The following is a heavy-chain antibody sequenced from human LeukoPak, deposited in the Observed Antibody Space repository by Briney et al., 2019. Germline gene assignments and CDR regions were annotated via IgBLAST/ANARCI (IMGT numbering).Heavy chain of an antibody. Sequence: GGSLRLSCEVSGFTFSTYAMSWVRQAPGKGLEWVSVISGSGGSTYYADSVKGRFTISRDNSKNTLYLQMNSLRAEGTAVYYCAKDGSSSGYPYYMDVWGKGTTVTVSS. CDR1: GFTFSTYA. J-gene: IGHJ6*03. D-gene: IGHD5-12*01. V-gene: IGHV3-23*01. CDR2: ISGSGGST. CDR3: AKDGSSSGYPYYMDV.